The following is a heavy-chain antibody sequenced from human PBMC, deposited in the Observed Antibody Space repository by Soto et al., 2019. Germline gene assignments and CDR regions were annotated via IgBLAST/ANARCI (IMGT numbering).Heavy chain of an antibody. CDR1: GYTFTSYG. CDR2: ISAYNGNT. CDR3: ARESEGYCTNGVCLIDY. Sequence: QVQLVQSGAEVKKPGASVKVSCKASGYTFTSYGISWVRQAPGQGLEWMGWISAYNGNTNYAQKLQGRVTMTTDTSTSTAYMELRSLRSDDTAVYYCARESEGYCTNGVCLIDYWDQGTLVTVSS. D-gene: IGHD2-8*01. V-gene: IGHV1-18*01. J-gene: IGHJ4*02.